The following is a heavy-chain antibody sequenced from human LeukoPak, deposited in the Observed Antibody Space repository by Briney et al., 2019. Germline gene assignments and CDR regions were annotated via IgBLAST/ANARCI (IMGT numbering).Heavy chain of an antibody. CDR1: GFTFSSYW. Sequence: GGSLRLSCAASGFTFSSYWMSWVRQAPGKGLEWVANIKQDGSEKYYVDSVKGRFTISRDNAKNSLYLQMNSLRAEDTAVYYCARVSGLESITMIVVDNWAFDIWGQGTMVTVSS. J-gene: IGHJ3*02. D-gene: IGHD3-22*01. CDR3: ARVSGLESITMIVVDNWAFDI. CDR2: IKQDGSEK. V-gene: IGHV3-7*01.